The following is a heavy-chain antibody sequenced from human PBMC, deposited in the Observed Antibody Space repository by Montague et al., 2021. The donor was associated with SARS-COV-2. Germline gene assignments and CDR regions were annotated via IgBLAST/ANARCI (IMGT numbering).Heavy chain of an antibody. CDR3: ARVLLGVSHGDY. V-gene: IGHV3-11*01. J-gene: IGHJ4*02. Sequence: SLRLSCAASGFTLSDYYMSWIRQAPGKGLEWLSCISNTGLDIKYGDSVKGRFTVSRDIAKNALYLQMDSLRAEDTAVYYCARVLLGVSHGDYWGQGTLVTVSS. CDR1: GFTLSDYY. D-gene: IGHD3-10*01. CDR2: ISNTGLDI.